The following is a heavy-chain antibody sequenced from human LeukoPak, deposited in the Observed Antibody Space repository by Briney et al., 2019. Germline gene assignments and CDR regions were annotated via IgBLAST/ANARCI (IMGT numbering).Heavy chain of an antibody. CDR1: GFTFSDYY. CDR3: ASSYSSSWNPFDY. J-gene: IGHJ4*02. D-gene: IGHD6-13*01. V-gene: IGHV3-11*06. CDR2: ISRSSSYT. Sequence: PGGSLRLSCAASGFTFSDYYMSWLRQAPGKGQEWVSYISRSSSYTNYADSVKGRFTISRDNAKNSLYLQMNSLRAEDTAVYYCASSYSSSWNPFDYWGQGTLVTVSS.